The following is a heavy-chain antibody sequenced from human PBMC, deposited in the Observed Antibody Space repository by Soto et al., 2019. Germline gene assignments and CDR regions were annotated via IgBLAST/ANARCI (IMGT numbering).Heavy chain of an antibody. D-gene: IGHD6-19*01. J-gene: IGHJ4*02. V-gene: IGHV3-23*01. Sequence: EVQLLESGGGLVQPGGSLRLSCAASGFTFSSYAMSWVRQAPGKGLEWVSAISGNGGSTHYADSVKGRITISRDNSKNTVYLQMNSLRAEDTAVYYCAKPQWPGKGGYFEYWGQGTMVTVSS. CDR2: ISGNGGST. CDR1: GFTFSSYA. CDR3: AKPQWPGKGGYFEY.